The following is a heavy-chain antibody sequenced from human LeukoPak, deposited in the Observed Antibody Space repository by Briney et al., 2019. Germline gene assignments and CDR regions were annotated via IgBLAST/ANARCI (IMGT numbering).Heavy chain of an antibody. J-gene: IGHJ1*01. V-gene: IGHV4-39*01. CDR3: ARAGLGAKLGYFQH. D-gene: IGHD1-26*01. CDR1: GGSISSSSYY. Sequence: KSSETLSLTCTVSGGSISSSSYYWGWIRQPPGKGLEWIGSIYYSGSTYYNPSLKSRVTISVDTSKNQFSLKLSSVTAADTAVYYCARAGLGAKLGYFQHWGQGTLVTVSS. CDR2: IYYSGST.